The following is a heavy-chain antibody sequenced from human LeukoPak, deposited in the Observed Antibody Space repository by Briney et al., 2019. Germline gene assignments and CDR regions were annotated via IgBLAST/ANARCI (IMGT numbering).Heavy chain of an antibody. V-gene: IGHV4-38-2*02. CDR3: ARLNVRYNWFDP. D-gene: IGHD1-1*01. Sequence: SETLSLTCTVSGYSISSGYYWGWIRQPPGKGLEWIGNFYHGGSTYYNPSLKSRVTMSGDTSKNQFSLKLSSVTAADTAVYYCARLNVRYNWFDPWGQGTLVTVSS. CDR1: GYSISSGYY. J-gene: IGHJ5*02. CDR2: FYHGGST.